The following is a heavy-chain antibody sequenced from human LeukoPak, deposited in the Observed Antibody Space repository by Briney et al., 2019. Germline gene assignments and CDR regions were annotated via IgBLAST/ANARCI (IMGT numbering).Heavy chain of an antibody. CDR2: ISSSSSYI. J-gene: IGHJ4*02. CDR1: GFTFSSYS. V-gene: IGHV3-21*01. CDR3: ARRIVATKHFDY. Sequence: GGSLRLSCAASGFTFSSYSMNWVRQAPGKGLEGVSSISSSSSYIYYADSVKGRFTISRDNAKNSLYLQMNSLRAEDTAVYYCARRIVATKHFDYWGQGTLVTVSS. D-gene: IGHD5-12*01.